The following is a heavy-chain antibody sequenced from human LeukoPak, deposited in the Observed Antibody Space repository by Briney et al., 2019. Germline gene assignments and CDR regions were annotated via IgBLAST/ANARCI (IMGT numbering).Heavy chain of an antibody. CDR1: GYSISSGYY. CDR2: IYHSGST. Sequence: PSETLSLTCTVSGYSISSGYYWGWIRQPPGKGLEWIGSIYHSGSTYYNPSLKSRVTISVDTSKNQFSLKLSSVTAADTAVYYCARDRVGDSSAFDIWGQGTMVTVSS. J-gene: IGHJ3*02. CDR3: ARDRVGDSSAFDI. V-gene: IGHV4-38-2*02. D-gene: IGHD3-22*01.